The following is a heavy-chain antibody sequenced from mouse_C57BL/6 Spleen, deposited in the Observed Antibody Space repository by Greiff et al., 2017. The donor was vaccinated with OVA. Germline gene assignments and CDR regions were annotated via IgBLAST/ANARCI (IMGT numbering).Heavy chain of an antibody. J-gene: IGHJ2*01. CDR1: GYTFTSYW. CDR2: IYPGSGST. D-gene: IGHD1-1*01. V-gene: IGHV1-55*01. CDR3: ARKMDYYGSRTIDY. Sequence: QVQLQQPGAELVKPGASVKMSCKASGYTFTSYWITWVKQRPGQGLEWIGDIYPGSGSTNSNEKFTSKATLTVDTSSSTAYMQLSSLTSEDSAFYYCARKMDYYGSRTIDYWGQGTTLTFSS.